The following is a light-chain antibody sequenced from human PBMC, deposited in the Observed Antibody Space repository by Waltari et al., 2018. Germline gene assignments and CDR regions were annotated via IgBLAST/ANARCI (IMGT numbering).Light chain of an antibody. CDR2: QVS. CDR3: SSYTTSGTFV. J-gene: IGLJ2*01. V-gene: IGLV2-14*01. Sequence: QSALTQPASVSGSPGQSITIPCTGTSSDVGAYNYVSWYQHHPGKAPKIMIYQVSNRPAGGSNRLSGSTSGNPASLTISGLQAEDEGDYYCSSYTTSGTFVFGGGTKLTVL. CDR1: SSDVGAYNY.